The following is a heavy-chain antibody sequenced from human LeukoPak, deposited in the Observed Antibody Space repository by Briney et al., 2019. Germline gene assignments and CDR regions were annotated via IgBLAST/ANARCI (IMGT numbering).Heavy chain of an antibody. CDR2: INANTGGT. D-gene: IGHD3-22*01. CDR3: ARDQAYYYDSSGYYPHY. J-gene: IGHJ4*02. CDR1: GYTFTGYY. Sequence: GASVKVSCKASGYTFTGYYMNWVRQAPGQGLQWMGWINANTGGTNYAQEFQGRVTMTSDTSMSTAYMELTSLTSDDTAVYYCARDQAYYYDSSGYYPHYWGQGTLVTVSS. V-gene: IGHV1-2*02.